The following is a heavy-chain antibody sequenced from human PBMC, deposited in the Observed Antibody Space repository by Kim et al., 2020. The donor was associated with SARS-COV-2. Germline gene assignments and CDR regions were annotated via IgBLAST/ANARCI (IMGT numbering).Heavy chain of an antibody. CDR3: AREHYYGSDSQTFDI. V-gene: IGHV3-49*02. D-gene: IGHD3-10*01. J-gene: IGHJ3*02. Sequence: AAVKCRFTISRDDSKSIAYQKMNSLKTEDTAVYYCAREHYYGSDSQTFDIWGQGTMVTVSS.